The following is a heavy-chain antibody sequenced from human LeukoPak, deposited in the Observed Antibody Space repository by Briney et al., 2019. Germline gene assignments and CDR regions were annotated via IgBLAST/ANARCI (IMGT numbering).Heavy chain of an antibody. J-gene: IGHJ4*02. D-gene: IGHD3-22*01. CDR2: ISGSGGST. Sequence: GGSLRLSCAASGFTFSSYGMSWVRQAPGKGLEWVSGISGSGGSTYYADSVKGRFTISRDNSKNTLYLQMNSLRAEDTAVYYCAKDQKYYYDSSGLDYWGQGTLVTVSS. V-gene: IGHV3-23*01. CDR3: AKDQKYYYDSSGLDY. CDR1: GFTFSSYG.